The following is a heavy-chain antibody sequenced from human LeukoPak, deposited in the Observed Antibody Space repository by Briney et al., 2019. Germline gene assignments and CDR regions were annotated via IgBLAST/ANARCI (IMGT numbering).Heavy chain of an antibody. V-gene: IGHV4-39*01. J-gene: IGHJ4*02. CDR2: IDYSWST. CDR1: GVSISSSSYY. CDR3: ARRPKDIIVVEAARGTFDY. D-gene: IGHD2-15*01. Sequence: SETLSLTCTVSGVSISSSSYYWGWIRQTPGKGLEWIMSIDYSWSTYYNPPLKSRVTISVDTSKNQFSLKLSSVTAAGTAVYYCARRPKDIIVVEAARGTFDYWGQGILVTVSS.